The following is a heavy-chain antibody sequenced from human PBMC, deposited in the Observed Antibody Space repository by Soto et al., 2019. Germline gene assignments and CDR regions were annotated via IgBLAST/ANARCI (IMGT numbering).Heavy chain of an antibody. J-gene: IGHJ4*02. Sequence: RGGSLRLSCASSGFSLSSYGMFWVRQAPGRGLEWVAFISYDGSNKCSDSVKGRFTISRDNSKKTLYLQMNSLRAEDTAVYYCAKGSYSGRYSDFDYWGQGTLVTVSS. CDR3: AKGSYSGRYSDFDY. V-gene: IGHV3-30*18. D-gene: IGHD1-26*01. CDR2: ISYDGSNK. CDR1: GFSLSSYG.